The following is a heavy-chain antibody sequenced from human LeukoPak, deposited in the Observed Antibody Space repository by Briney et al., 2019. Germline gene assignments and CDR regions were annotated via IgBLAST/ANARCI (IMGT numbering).Heavy chain of an antibody. V-gene: IGHV3-30*03. Sequence: GGSLRLSCAASGFTFSSYGIHWVRQPPGKGLEWVAVISYHESNKYYADSVRGRFTISRDNSKNTLYLQMNSLRAEDTAVYYCARQAAAASGFDPWGQGTLVTVSS. CDR1: GFTFSSYG. CDR3: ARQAAAASGFDP. J-gene: IGHJ5*02. D-gene: IGHD6-13*01. CDR2: ISYHESNK.